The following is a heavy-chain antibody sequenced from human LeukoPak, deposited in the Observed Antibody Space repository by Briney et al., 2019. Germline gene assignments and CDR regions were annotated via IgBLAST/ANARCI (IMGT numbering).Heavy chain of an antibody. CDR1: GFTFDDYA. CDR3: AKVRASTPIDSSGYVGSDSGFDY. Sequence: GGSLRLSCAASGFTFDDYAMHWVRQAPGKGLEWVSGISWNSGSIGYADSVKGRFTISRDNAKNSLYLQMNSLRAEDTALYYCAKVRASTPIDSSGYVGSDSGFDYWGQGTLVTVSS. CDR2: ISWNSGSI. V-gene: IGHV3-9*01. J-gene: IGHJ4*02. D-gene: IGHD3-22*01.